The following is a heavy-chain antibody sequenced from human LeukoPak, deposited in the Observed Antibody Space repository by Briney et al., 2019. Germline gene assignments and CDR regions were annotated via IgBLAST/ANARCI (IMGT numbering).Heavy chain of an antibody. CDR1: GGSISSGDYY. J-gene: IGHJ4*02. CDR2: IYYSGST. CDR3: ARHRSNYYDSSGYYYNY. D-gene: IGHD3-22*01. Sequence: SETLSLTCTVSGGSISSGDYYWSWIRQPPGKGLEWIGYIYYSGSTYYNPSLKSRATISADTSKNQFSLKLSSVTGADTAVYYCARHRSNYYDSSGYYYNYWGQGTLVTVSS. V-gene: IGHV4-30-4*08.